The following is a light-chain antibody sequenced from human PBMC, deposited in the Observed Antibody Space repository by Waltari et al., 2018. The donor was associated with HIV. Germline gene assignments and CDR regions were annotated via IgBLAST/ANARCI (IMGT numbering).Light chain of an antibody. CDR1: QSLLHRDGNNN. Sequence: DIVLTQSPLSLAVTPGEPASFSCRSSQSLLHRDGNNNLDWYVQKPGQAPQLLIYLGSHRDSGVSDRFSVSGAGTDFTLKISRVEAEDVGVYYCMQALQTPITFGQGTRLEMK. J-gene: IGKJ5*01. CDR3: MQALQTPIT. CDR2: LGS. V-gene: IGKV2-28*01.